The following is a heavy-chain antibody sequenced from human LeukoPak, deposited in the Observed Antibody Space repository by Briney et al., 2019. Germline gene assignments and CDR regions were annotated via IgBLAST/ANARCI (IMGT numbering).Heavy chain of an antibody. CDR2: IYTSGST. V-gene: IGHV4-4*07. CDR1: GGSISSYY. Sequence: PSETLSLTCTGSGGSISSYYWSWIRQPAGKGLEWIGRIYTSGSTNYNPSLKSRVTMSVDTSKNQFSLKLSSVTAADTAVYYCVGTMIVVVPYYFDYWGQGTLVTVSS. J-gene: IGHJ4*02. D-gene: IGHD3-22*01. CDR3: VGTMIVVVPYYFDY.